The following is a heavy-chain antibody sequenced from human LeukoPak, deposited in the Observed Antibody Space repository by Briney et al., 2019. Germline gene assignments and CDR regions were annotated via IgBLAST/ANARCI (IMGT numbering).Heavy chain of an antibody. Sequence: GGSLRLSCAASGFTVSSNYMSWVRQAPGKGLEWVSYISSSSSTIYYADSVKGRFTISRDNAKNSLYLQMNSLRAEDTAVYYCAKDGIKYCGGDCYNHHYWGQGTLVTVSS. D-gene: IGHD2-21*02. CDR1: GFTVSSNY. V-gene: IGHV3-48*01. CDR2: ISSSSSTI. CDR3: AKDGIKYCGGDCYNHHY. J-gene: IGHJ4*02.